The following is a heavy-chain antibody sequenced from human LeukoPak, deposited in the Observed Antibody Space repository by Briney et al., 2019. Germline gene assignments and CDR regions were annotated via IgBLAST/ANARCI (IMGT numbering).Heavy chain of an antibody. V-gene: IGHV4-34*01. CDR1: GGSFSNYY. J-gene: IGHJ4*02. CDR3: ARVYGSGSYYPWYFDY. Sequence: SETLSLTCAVNGGSFSNYYWSWIRQPPGKGLEWIGDINQSGSTNHNLSLKSRVTMSVDTSKNQFSLQLNSVTPEDTAVYYCARVYGSGSYYPWYFDYWGQGTLVTVSS. CDR2: INQSGST. D-gene: IGHD3-10*01.